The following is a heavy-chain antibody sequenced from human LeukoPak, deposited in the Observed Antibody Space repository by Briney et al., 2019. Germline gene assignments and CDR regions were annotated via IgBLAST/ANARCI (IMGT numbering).Heavy chain of an antibody. Sequence: GGSLRLSCAASGFTFSSYSMNWVRQAPGKGLEWVSAISGSGGSTYYADSVKGRFTISRDNSKNTLYLQMNSLRVEDTAVYYCAKDRDFGSCYYFDYWGQGTLVTVSS. CDR2: ISGSGGST. V-gene: IGHV3-23*01. CDR1: GFTFSSYS. J-gene: IGHJ4*02. CDR3: AKDRDFGSCYYFDY. D-gene: IGHD3-3*01.